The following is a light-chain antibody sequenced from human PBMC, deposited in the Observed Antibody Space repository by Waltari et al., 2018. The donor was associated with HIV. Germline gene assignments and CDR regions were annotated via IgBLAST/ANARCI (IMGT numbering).Light chain of an antibody. J-gene: IGLJ2*01. CDR2: EDN. V-gene: IGLV3-1*01. CDR3: QAWDSGTVV. Sequence: SYELAQPPSVSVSLGQTASISCSGDKLGDKYVSWYSQRPGQSTVLVIYEDNKRPSGIPERFSGSNSGDTGTLTISGTQAVDEADYYCQAWDSGTVVFGGGTKLTVL. CDR1: KLGDKY.